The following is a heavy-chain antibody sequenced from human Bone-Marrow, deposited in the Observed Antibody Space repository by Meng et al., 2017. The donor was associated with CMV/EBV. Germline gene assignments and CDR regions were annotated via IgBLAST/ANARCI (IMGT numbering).Heavy chain of an antibody. D-gene: IGHD3-16*01. V-gene: IGHV1-69*05. CDR1: GGTFSSYA. CDR3: AMKLRSSLSYFAY. J-gene: IGHJ4*02. Sequence: SVKVSCKASGGTFSSYAISWVRQAPGQGLEWMGGIIPIFGTANYAQKFQGRVTITTDESTSTAYMELSSLRSEDTAVYYCAMKLRSSLSYFAYWGQGTRVTGYS. CDR2: IIPIFGTA.